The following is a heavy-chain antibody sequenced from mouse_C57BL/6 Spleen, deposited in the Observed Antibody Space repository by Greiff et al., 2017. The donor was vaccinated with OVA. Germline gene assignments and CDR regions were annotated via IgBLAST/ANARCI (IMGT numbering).Heavy chain of an antibody. CDR1: GYTFTSYW. CDR2: IDPSDSYT. J-gene: IGHJ4*01. Sequence: VQFQQPGAELVMPGASVKLSCKASGYTFTSYWMHWVKQRPGQGLEWIGEIDPSDSYTNYNQKFKGKSTLTVDKSSSTAYMQLSSLTSEDSAVYYCARKDYSNYGDYAMDYWGQGTSVTVSS. V-gene: IGHV1-69*01. CDR3: ARKDYSNYGDYAMDY. D-gene: IGHD2-5*01.